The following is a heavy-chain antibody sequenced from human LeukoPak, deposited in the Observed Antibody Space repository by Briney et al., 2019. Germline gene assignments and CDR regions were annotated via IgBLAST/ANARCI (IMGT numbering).Heavy chain of an antibody. CDR2: INTNTGNP. D-gene: IGHD3-10*01. J-gene: IGHJ6*04. V-gene: IGHV7-4-1*02. Sequence: RVSCKAXGYTFTNYDINWVRRATGQGLEWMGWINTNTGNPTYAQGFTGRVVFSLDTSFSTAYLQISSLKAEDTAIYYCARRSMVQHLDVWGKGTTVTVSS. CDR3: ARRSMVQHLDV. CDR1: GYTFTNYD.